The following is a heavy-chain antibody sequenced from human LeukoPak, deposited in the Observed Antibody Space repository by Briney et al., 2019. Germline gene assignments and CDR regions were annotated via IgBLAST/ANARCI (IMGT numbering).Heavy chain of an antibody. CDR1: GYTFTSYG. Sequence: ASVKVSCKASGYTFTSYGISWVRQAPGQGLEWMGWISAYNGNTNYAQKFQGRVTMTRDTSISTAYMELSRLRSDDTAVYYSARVEVADLTNWFDPWGQGTLVTVSS. CDR2: ISAYNGNT. J-gene: IGHJ5*02. D-gene: IGHD6-19*01. V-gene: IGHV1-18*01. CDR3: ARVEVADLTNWFDP.